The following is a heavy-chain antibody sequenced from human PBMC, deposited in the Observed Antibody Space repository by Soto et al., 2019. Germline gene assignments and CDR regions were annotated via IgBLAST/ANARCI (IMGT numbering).Heavy chain of an antibody. V-gene: IGHV3-30*18. CDR1: GFTFSSYG. Sequence: PGGALRVSWAASGFTFSSYGMHWVRQAPGKGLEWVAVISYDGSNKYYADSVKGRFTISRDNSKNTLYLQMNSLRAEDTAVYYCAKDKSRRGLFAYWGQGTLVIGSA. CDR3: AKDKSRRGLFAY. J-gene: IGHJ4*02. CDR2: ISYDGSNK.